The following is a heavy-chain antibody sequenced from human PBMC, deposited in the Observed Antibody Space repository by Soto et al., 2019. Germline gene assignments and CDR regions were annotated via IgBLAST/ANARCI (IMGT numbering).Heavy chain of an antibody. D-gene: IGHD3-3*02. CDR2: ISGSGGST. V-gene: IGHV3-23*01. Sequence: PGGSLRLSCAASGFTFSSYAMSWVRQAPGKGLEWVSAISGSGGSTYYADSVKGRFTISRDNSKNTLYLQMNSLRAEDTAVYYCAKPEHFLEIQYHYYYMDVWCKAITVTVS. J-gene: IGHJ6*03. CDR1: GFTFSSYA. CDR3: AKPEHFLEIQYHYYYMDV.